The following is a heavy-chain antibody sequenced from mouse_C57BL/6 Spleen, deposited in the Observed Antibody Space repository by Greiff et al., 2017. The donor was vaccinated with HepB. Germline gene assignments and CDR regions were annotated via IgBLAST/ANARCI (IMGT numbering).Heavy chain of an antibody. CDR1: GFSFTSYG. CDR2: IWSGGST. CDR3: ARKLGRRGVYAMDY. D-gene: IGHD4-1*01. J-gene: IGHJ4*01. Sequence: VQLQQSGPGLVQPSQSLSITCTVSGFSFTSYGVHWVRQSPGKGLEWLGVIWSGGSTDYNAAFISRLSISKDNSKSQVFFKMNSLQADDTAIYYCARKLGRRGVYAMDYWGQGTSVTVSS. V-gene: IGHV2-2*01.